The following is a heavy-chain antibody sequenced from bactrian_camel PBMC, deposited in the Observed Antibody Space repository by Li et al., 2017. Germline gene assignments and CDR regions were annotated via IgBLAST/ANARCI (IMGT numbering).Heavy chain of an antibody. J-gene: IGHJ4*01. V-gene: IGHV3S40*01. CDR2: IYRPGGNT. CDR3: AAKRSQTPLYCNTGRMVGSYAY. D-gene: IGHD1*01. Sequence: DVQLVESGGGSVQAGGSLRLSCGASGSIYGDACVGWFRQATGKEREWIASIYRPGGNTFADDSVKGRFTISQDNAKNVMSLEMNDLKPEDTAMYYCAAKRSQTPLYCNTGRMVGSYAYWGQGTQVTVS. CDR1: GSIYGDAC.